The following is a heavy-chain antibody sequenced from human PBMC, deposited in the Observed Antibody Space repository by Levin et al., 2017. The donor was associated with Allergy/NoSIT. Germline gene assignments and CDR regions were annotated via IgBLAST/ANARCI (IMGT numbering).Heavy chain of an antibody. Sequence: GGSLRLSCAASGFSFRNYAMHWVRQTPGKGPEWLAAISTDGDYTPYADSAVGRFIISRENSRNMLYLLLNNLRVEDTAIYYCAKDVPVEGTKRGAIDYWGQGTQVTVSS. CDR1: GFSFRNYA. CDR2: ISTDGDYT. CDR3: AKDVPVEGTKRGAIDY. J-gene: IGHJ4*02. D-gene: IGHD2-8*01. V-gene: IGHV3-30-3*01.